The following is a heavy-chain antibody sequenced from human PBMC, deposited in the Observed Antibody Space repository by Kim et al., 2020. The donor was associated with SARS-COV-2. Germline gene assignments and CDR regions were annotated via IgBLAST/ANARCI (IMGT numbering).Heavy chain of an antibody. V-gene: IGHV1-2*02. CDR3: ARSSLLDFDY. CDR2: GGT. J-gene: IGHJ4*02. Sequence: GGTNYAQKFQGGVTMTRDTSISTVYLELTSLRSDDTAVYYCARSSLLDFDYWGQGTLVTVSS. D-gene: IGHD3-16*02.